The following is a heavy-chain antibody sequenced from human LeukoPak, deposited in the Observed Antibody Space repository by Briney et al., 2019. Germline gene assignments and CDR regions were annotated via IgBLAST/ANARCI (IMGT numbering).Heavy chain of an antibody. D-gene: IGHD3-10*01. Sequence: GGSLRLSCAASGFTFSSYSMNWVRQAPGKGLEWVSSISSSSYIYYADSVKGRFTISRDNAKNSLYLQMNSLRAEDTAVYYCARDPGGSPGDYWGQGTLVTVSS. CDR1: GFTFSSYS. V-gene: IGHV3-21*04. CDR2: ISSSSYI. CDR3: ARDPGGSPGDY. J-gene: IGHJ4*02.